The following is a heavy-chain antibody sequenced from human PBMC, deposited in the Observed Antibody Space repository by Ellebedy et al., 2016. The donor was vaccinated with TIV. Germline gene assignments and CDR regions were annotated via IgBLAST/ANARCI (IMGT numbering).Heavy chain of an antibody. CDR2: ISYDGSNK. Sequence: GGSLRLSXAASGFTFSSYAMHWVRQAPGKGLEWVAVISYDGSNKYYADSVKGRFTISRDNSKNTLYLQMNSLRAEDTAVYYCARDSGPSGSYFDYWGQGTLVTVSS. CDR1: GFTFSSYA. J-gene: IGHJ4*02. D-gene: IGHD5-12*01. V-gene: IGHV3-30*04. CDR3: ARDSGPSGSYFDY.